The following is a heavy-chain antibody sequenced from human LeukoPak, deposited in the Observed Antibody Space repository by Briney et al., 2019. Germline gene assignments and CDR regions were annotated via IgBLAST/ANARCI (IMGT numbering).Heavy chain of an antibody. CDR1: GLTFSNYA. D-gene: IGHD2-21*02. CDR2: ISGGGGST. J-gene: IGHJ4*02. V-gene: IGHV3-23*01. CDR3: AEGQGYGGDACFDY. Sequence: PGGSLRLSCAASGLTFSNYAMTWGREAPGKGLEWGSGISGGGGSTYYADSVKGRFTISRDNSNNTLDMQMNGLRADDTAVYYCAEGQGYGGDACFDYWGQGTLVTVSS.